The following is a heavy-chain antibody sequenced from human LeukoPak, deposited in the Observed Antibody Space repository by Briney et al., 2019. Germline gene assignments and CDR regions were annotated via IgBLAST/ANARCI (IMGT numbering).Heavy chain of an antibody. J-gene: IGHJ4*02. CDR2: INHSGST. CDR1: GGSFSGYY. V-gene: IGHV4-34*01. Sequence: PSETLSLTCAVYGGSFSGYYWSWIRQPPGKGLEWIGEINHSGSTNYNPSLKSRVTISVDTSKNQFSLKLSSVTAADTAVYYCARVSSGWSLFDYWGQGTLVTVSS. D-gene: IGHD6-13*01. CDR3: ARVSSGWSLFDY.